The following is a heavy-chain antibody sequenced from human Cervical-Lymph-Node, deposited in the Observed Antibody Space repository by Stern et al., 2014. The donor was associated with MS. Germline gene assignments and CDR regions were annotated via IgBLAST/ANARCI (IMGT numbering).Heavy chain of an antibody. CDR2: VNPDSGTT. Sequence: VQLVESGAEARMPGASVKVTCKTSEYRFTTYDFNWVRQAPGQGLEWMGWVNPDSGTTGYAPKFQGRLTLTTTTSLKTTSMELRSLRPDDTAVYYCARGGRGAFDVWGQGTTVTVSS. V-gene: IGHV1-8*01. CDR1: EYRFTTYD. J-gene: IGHJ3*01. CDR3: ARGGRGAFDV. D-gene: IGHD1-14*01.